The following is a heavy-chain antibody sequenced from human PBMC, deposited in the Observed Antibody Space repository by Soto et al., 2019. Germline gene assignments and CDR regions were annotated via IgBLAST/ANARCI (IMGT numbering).Heavy chain of an antibody. D-gene: IGHD3-9*01. Sequence: ASVKVSCKASGYTFTNYDISWVRQAPGQGLEWLGWISAYNGNTNYAQKLQGRVTMTTNTSTSTAYMELRSLRSDDTALYYCARDAILDYWGQGTLVTVSS. V-gene: IGHV1-18*01. J-gene: IGHJ4*02. CDR3: ARDAILDY. CDR2: ISAYNGNT. CDR1: GYTFTNYD.